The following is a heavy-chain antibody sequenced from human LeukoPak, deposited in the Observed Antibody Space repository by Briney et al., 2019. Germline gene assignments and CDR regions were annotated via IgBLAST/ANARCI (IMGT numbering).Heavy chain of an antibody. J-gene: IGHJ4*02. D-gene: IGHD6-19*01. CDR1: GYTFTGYH. Sequence: GASVKVSRKASGYTFTGYHIHWVRQAPGQGFEWMGWINPNSGGTNYAQKFQGRVSMTRDTSISTAYMELTRLTSDDTAVYYCARTYRSAWYEGIDYWGQGTLVIVSS. CDR2: INPNSGGT. CDR3: ARTYRSAWYEGIDY. V-gene: IGHV1-2*02.